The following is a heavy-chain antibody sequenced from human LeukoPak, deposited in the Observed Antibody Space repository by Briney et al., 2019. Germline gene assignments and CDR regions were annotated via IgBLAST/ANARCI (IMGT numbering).Heavy chain of an antibody. CDR1: GFTFSSYW. Sequence: GGSLRLSCAASGFTFSSYWMSWVRQAPGKGLEWVANIKQDGSEKYYVDSVKGRFTISRDNAKNSLYLQMNSLRAEDTAVYYCARDPHYDYVWGSSYFDYWGQGTLVTVSS. CDR2: IKQDGSEK. V-gene: IGHV3-7*01. D-gene: IGHD3-16*01. CDR3: ARDPHYDYVWGSSYFDY. J-gene: IGHJ4*02.